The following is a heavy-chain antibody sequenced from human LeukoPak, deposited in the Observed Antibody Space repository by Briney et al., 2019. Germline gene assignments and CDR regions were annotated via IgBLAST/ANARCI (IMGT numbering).Heavy chain of an antibody. D-gene: IGHD1-26*01. V-gene: IGHV5-51*01. CDR1: GYSFTSYC. CDR3: GMSGDRVPLQDDVFDV. CDR2: I. Sequence: GESLKISCKVSGYSFTSYCIGWVRQMPGKGLEWMGIIYSPSFQDQVTISVDKSINTAYLQWSSLQASDTAMYYCGMSGDRVPLQDDVFDVWGQGTMVTVS. J-gene: IGHJ3*01.